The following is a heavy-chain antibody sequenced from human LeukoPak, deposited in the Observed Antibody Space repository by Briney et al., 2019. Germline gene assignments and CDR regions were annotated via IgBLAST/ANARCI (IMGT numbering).Heavy chain of an antibody. J-gene: IGHJ4*02. CDR2: ISSSSSYI. D-gene: IGHD6-19*01. CDR3: AREEGYIAVAGTGVGY. Sequence: SGGSLRLSCAASGFTFSSYAMHWVRQAPGKGLEWVSSISSSSSYIYYADSVKGRFTISRDNAKNSLYLQMNSLRAEDTAVYYCAREEGYIAVAGTGVGYWGQGTLVTVSS. CDR1: GFTFSSYA. V-gene: IGHV3-21*01.